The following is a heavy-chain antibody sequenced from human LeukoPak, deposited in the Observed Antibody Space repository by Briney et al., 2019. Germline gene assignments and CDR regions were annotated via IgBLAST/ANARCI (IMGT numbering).Heavy chain of an antibody. CDR2: ISYSGST. CDR3: ARHTPLMTFDH. D-gene: IGHD2-8*01. Sequence: SETLSLTCTVSGGSFRSYYWTWIRQPPGKGLEWIAFISYSGSTTVNPSLKSRVTTSVDTSKNQFSLKLSSVTAADTAVYYCARHTPLMTFDHRGQGTRVTVSS. CDR1: GGSFRSYY. V-gene: IGHV4-59*01. J-gene: IGHJ4*02.